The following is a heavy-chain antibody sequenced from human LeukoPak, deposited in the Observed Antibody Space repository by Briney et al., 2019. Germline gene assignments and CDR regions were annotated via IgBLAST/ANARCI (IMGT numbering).Heavy chain of an antibody. CDR1: GYTFTGYY. CDR2: INPNSGGT. Sequence: ASVEVSCKASGYTFTGYYMHWVRQAPGQGLEWMGWINPNSGGTNYAQKFQGRVTMTRDTSISTAYMELSRLRSDDTAVYYCARDPAAAGTGGDYWGQGTLVTVSS. J-gene: IGHJ4*02. D-gene: IGHD6-13*01. CDR3: ARDPAAAGTGGDY. V-gene: IGHV1-2*02.